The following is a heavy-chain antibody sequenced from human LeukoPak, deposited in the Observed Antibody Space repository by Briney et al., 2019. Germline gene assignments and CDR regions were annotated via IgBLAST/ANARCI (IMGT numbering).Heavy chain of an antibody. CDR2: MNPNSGNT. CDR3: ARGLSSGWYSARGY. V-gene: IGHV1-8*01. Sequence: ASVKVSCKASGYTFTSYDINWVRQAPGQGLEWMGWMNPNSGNTGYAQKFQGRVTMTRNTSISTAYMELSSLRPEDTAVYYCARGLSSGWYSARGYWGQGTLVTVSS. CDR1: GYTFTSYD. D-gene: IGHD6-19*01. J-gene: IGHJ4*02.